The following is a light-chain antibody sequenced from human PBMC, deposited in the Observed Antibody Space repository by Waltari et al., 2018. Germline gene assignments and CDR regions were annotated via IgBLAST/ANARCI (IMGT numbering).Light chain of an antibody. V-gene: IGLV4-69*01. J-gene: IGLJ3*02. CDR3: QTGGHGTWV. CDR1: SGHSSNV. CDR2: VNSDGSH. Sequence: QLVLTQSPSASASLGASVKLTCTLSSGHSSNVMAWLQQQPEKGPRYLMTVNSDGSHSKGDEIPGRVSGSAAGAGRYLTISSVQPEDEADYYCQTGGHGTWVFGGGTKLTVL.